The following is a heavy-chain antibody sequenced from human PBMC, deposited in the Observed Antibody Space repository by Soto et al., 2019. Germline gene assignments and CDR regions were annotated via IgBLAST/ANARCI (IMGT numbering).Heavy chain of an antibody. V-gene: IGHV3-23*01. CDR3: AKVVPRDYYDSSGSYYFDY. CDR1: VFTFSSYA. J-gene: IGHJ4*02. D-gene: IGHD3-22*01. CDR2: ISGSGGST. Sequence: RRLSCAASVFTFSSYAMSWVRQAPGKGLEWVSAISGSGGSTYYADSVKGRFTISRDNSKNTLYLQMNSLRAEDTAVYYCAKVVPRDYYDSSGSYYFDYWGQGTLVTFSS.